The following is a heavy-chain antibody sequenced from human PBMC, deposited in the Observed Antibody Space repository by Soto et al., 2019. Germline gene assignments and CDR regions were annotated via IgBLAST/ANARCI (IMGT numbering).Heavy chain of an antibody. V-gene: IGHV4-34*01. D-gene: IGHD6-13*01. CDR2: INHSGGT. Sequence: SETLPLTCAVCGGSFSGYRWSGIRQPPGKGLEWIGEINHSGGTNYNPSLKSRVTISVDTSKNQFSLKLSSVTAADTAVYYCARTYSSSWSPFDYWGQGTLVTVS. CDR1: GGSFSGYR. J-gene: IGHJ4*02. CDR3: ARTYSSSWSPFDY.